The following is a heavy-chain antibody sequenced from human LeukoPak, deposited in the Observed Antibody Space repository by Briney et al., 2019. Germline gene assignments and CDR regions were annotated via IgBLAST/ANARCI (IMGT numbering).Heavy chain of an antibody. V-gene: IGHV3-30*02. CDR2: IRYDGSNK. CDR3: AKDVRYFDWSLLN. D-gene: IGHD3-9*01. CDR1: GFTFSSYG. Sequence: GGSLRLSCAASGFTFSSYGMHWVRQAPGKGLEWVAFIRYDGSNKYYADSVKGRFTISRDNSKNTLYLQMNSLRAEDTAVYYCAKDVRYFDWSLLNWGQGTLVTVSS. J-gene: IGHJ4*02.